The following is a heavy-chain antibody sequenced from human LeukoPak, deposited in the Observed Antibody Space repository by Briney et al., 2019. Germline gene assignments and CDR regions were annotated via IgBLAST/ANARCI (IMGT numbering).Heavy chain of an antibody. D-gene: IGHD2-8*02. CDR1: GFTFSTYS. V-gene: IGHV3-21*01. CDR2: ISSSSSYI. CDR3: ARVGVDIVLKQRSGYFDY. J-gene: IGHJ4*02. Sequence: PGGSLRLSCTASGFTFSTYSLNWVRQAPGKGLEWVSSISSSSSYIYYADSVKGRFTISRDNAKNSLYLQMNSLRAEDTAVYYCARVGVDIVLKQRSGYFDYWGQGTLVTVSS.